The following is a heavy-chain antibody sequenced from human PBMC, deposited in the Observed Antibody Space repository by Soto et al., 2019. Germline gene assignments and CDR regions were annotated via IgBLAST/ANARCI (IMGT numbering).Heavy chain of an antibody. CDR3: AAQKSEVLFQLQLPV. D-gene: IGHD2-2*01. J-gene: IGHJ6*02. CDR2: INPNSGDT. V-gene: IGHV1-2*02. CDR1: GYTFTGYF. Sequence: GASVKVSCKSSGYTFTGYFMHWLRQAPGHGLEWMGWINPNSGDTNYGQKFQGRVTMTRDTSISTAYMELTGLTSDDTAVYYCAAQKSEVLFQLQLPVWVQGTTV.